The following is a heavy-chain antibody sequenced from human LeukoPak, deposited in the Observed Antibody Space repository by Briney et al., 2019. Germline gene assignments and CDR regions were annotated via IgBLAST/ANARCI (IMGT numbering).Heavy chain of an antibody. J-gene: IGHJ6*02. CDR3: ANTAMAYYYYGMDV. V-gene: IGHV3-23*01. CDR1: GFTFSSYA. D-gene: IGHD5-18*01. CDR2: ISGSGGST. Sequence: GRSLRLSCAASGFTFSSYAMSWVRQAPGKGLEWVSAISGSGGSTYYADSVKGRFTISRDNSKNTLYLQMNSLRAEDTAVYYCANTAMAYYYYGMDVWGQGTTVTVSS.